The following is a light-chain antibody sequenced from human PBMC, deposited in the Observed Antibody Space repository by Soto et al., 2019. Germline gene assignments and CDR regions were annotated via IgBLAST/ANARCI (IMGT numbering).Light chain of an antibody. CDR3: QQRSDWPIT. J-gene: IGKJ5*01. V-gene: IGKV3-15*01. Sequence: EIVMTQSPGTLSLSPGERATLSCRASQSVSSRLAWYQQKPGQAPRLLIYGASTRATGIPARFSGSASGTEFTLTISSLQSEDFAVYSCQQRSDWPITFGQGTRLEIK. CDR1: QSVSSR. CDR2: GAS.